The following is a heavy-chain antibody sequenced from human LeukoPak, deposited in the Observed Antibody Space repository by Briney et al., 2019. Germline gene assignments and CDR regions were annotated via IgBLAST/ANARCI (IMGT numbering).Heavy chain of an antibody. V-gene: IGHV1-18*01. Sequence: ASVKVSCKASGYTFTSYGISWVRQAPGHGLEWMGWISAYNGNINYAQKLQGRVTMTTDTSTSTAYMELRSLRSDDTAVYYCARAQRGYSSGWYSTYFDYWGQGTLVTVSS. D-gene: IGHD6-19*01. CDR3: ARAQRGYSSGWYSTYFDY. J-gene: IGHJ4*02. CDR1: GYTFTSYG. CDR2: ISAYNGNI.